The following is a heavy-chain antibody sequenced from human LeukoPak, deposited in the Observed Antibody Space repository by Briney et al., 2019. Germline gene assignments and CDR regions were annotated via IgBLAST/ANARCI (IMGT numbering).Heavy chain of an antibody. CDR1: GFTFSSYG. CDR3: AKEYSSSWPFDY. V-gene: IGHV3-30*18. D-gene: IGHD6-13*01. CDR2: IWYDGRNK. J-gene: IGHJ4*02. Sequence: GRSLRLSCAASGFTFSSYGMHWVRQAPGKGLEWVAVIWYDGRNKYYEDSVKGRFTISRDNSKNTLYLQMNSLRGEDTAVYYCAKEYSSSWPFDYWGQGNLVTVSS.